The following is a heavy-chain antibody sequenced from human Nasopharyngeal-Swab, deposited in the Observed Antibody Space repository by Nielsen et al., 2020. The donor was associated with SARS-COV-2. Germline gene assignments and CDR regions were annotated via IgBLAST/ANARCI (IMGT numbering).Heavy chain of an antibody. V-gene: IGHV4-39*01. J-gene: IGHJ4*02. CDR1: GDSIGSIGYY. CDR2: VYYSGAT. Sequence: SETLSLTCTVSGDSIGSIGYYWGWIRQPPGKGLQFIGSVYYSGATYYSPSLKSRATISVDTAKNQFYLQLNSVTAADTAVYFCARLRTTKPDIWGQGTLVTVSS. D-gene: IGHD1-1*01. CDR3: ARLRTTKPDI.